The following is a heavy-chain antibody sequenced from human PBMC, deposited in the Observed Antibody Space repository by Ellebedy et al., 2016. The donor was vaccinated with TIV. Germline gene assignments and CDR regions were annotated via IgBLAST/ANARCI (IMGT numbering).Heavy chain of an antibody. Sequence: GESLKISXKASGYSFTSYWICWVRQMPAPGLQWMGIIYAGDSDTAYSPSFQGQVTISVDTTISTAYLHWSRLKASDTAIYYCARLGDSSGYLDYWGQGIMVTVSS. V-gene: IGHV5-51*01. J-gene: IGHJ4*02. CDR3: ARLGDSSGYLDY. CDR2: IYAGDSDT. CDR1: GYSFTSYW. D-gene: IGHD3-22*01.